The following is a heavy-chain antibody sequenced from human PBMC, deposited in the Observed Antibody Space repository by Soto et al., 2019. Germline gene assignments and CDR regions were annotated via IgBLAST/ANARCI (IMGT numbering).Heavy chain of an antibody. CDR1: GGSISSSSYY. V-gene: IGHV4-39*07. J-gene: IGHJ4*02. CDR3: ARGALTGYTAFDY. CDR2: IYHSGST. D-gene: IGHD3-9*01. Sequence: SETLSLTCTVSGGSISSSSYYWGWIRQPPGKGLEWIGSIYHSGSTNYNPSLKSRVTISVDKSKNQFSLKLSSVTAADTAVYYCARGALTGYTAFDYWGQGTLVTVSS.